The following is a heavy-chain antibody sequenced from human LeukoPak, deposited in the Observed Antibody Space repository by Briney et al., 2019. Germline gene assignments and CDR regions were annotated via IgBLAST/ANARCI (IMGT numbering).Heavy chain of an antibody. CDR2: IYYSGST. V-gene: IGHV4-39*07. D-gene: IGHD5-18*01. CDR3: ARDLSGGRYSYGPIDY. CDR1: GGSISSSSYY. J-gene: IGHJ4*02. Sequence: PSQTLSLTCTVSGGSISSSSYYWGWIRQPPGKGLEWIGSIYYSGSTYYNPSLKSRVTISVDTSKNQFSLKLSSVTAADTAVYYCARDLSGGRYSYGPIDYWGQGTLVTVSS.